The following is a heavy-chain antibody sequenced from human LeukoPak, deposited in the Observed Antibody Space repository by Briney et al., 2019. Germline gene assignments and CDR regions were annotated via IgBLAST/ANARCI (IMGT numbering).Heavy chain of an antibody. CDR1: GFTFSSYD. V-gene: IGHV3-21*01. J-gene: IGHJ3*02. CDR2: ISSSSIYI. CDR3: ARDRMDYGDYGDAFDI. Sequence: PGGSLRLSCAASGFTFSSYDMNWVRQAPGKGLEWVSSISSSSIYIYYADSVKGRFTISRDNAKNSLYLRVNSLRAEDTAVYYCARDRMDYGDYGDAFDIWGQGTMVTVSS. D-gene: IGHD4-17*01.